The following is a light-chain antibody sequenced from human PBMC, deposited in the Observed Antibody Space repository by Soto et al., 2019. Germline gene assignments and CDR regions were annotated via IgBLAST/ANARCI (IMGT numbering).Light chain of an antibody. CDR1: QDISNS. Sequence: DIQLTQSPSSLSASVGDRVTITCQAGQDISNSLNWYQQKPGKAPNLLIYDASNLEIGVPSRFSGSGSGTHFTFTISSLQTEDIGTYYCQQYDILPITFGRGTRREIK. J-gene: IGKJ5*01. V-gene: IGKV1-33*01. CDR3: QQYDILPIT. CDR2: DAS.